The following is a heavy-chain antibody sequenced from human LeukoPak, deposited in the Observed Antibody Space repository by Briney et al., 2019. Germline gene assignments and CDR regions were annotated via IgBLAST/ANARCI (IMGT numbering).Heavy chain of an antibody. CDR2: IYYSGST. CDR1: GGSISSYY. V-gene: IGHV4-59*01. J-gene: IGHJ4*02. D-gene: IGHD3-16*02. CDR3: ARAAGPNYDYVWGSYRHMFYFDY. Sequence: PSETLSLTCTVSGGSISSYYWSWIRQPPGKGLEWIGYIYYSGSTNYNPSLKSRVTISVDTSKNQFSLKLSSVTAADTAVYYCARAAGPNYDYVWGSYRHMFYFDYWGQGTLVTVSS.